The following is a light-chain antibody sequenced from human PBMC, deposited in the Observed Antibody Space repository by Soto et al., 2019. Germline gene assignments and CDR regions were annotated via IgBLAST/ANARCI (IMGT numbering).Light chain of an antibody. CDR1: QSVSLS. CDR3: QQYHIWPSWT. J-gene: IGKJ1*01. V-gene: IGKV3-15*01. CDR2: GAS. Sequence: EIVLTQSPATLSVSLGDSATLSCRASQSVSLSLAWYQMRPGQPPRLLKYGASTRATDIPARFSGSGSGTDFTLTISSLQPEDFAVYFCQQYHIWPSWTFGQGTKVELK.